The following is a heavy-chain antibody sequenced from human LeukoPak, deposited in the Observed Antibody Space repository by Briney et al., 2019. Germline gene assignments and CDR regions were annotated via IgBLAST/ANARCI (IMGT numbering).Heavy chain of an antibody. CDR3: ARHSLDIVVVPAAN. D-gene: IGHD2-2*03. Sequence: SETLSLTCTVSGGSISSGSYYWSWIRQPAGKGLEWIGRIYTSGSTNYNPSLKSRVTISVDTSKNQFSLKLSSVTAADTAVCYCARHSLDIVVVPAANWGQGTLVTVSS. CDR1: GGSISSGSYY. CDR2: IYTSGST. J-gene: IGHJ4*02. V-gene: IGHV4-61*02.